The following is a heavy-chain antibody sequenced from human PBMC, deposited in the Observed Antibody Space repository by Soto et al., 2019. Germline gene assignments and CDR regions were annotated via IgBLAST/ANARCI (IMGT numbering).Heavy chain of an antibody. CDR3: ARRTVNIRTFYSGLKTHCFDY. CDR1: GGSVSSSSYY. J-gene: IGHJ4*02. CDR2: NSGST. Sequence: QLQLQESGPGLVKPSETLSLTCAVSGGSVSSSSYYWGWIRQPPGKGLEWIGSNSGSTYYTPSLHSRTAISVDTSKNQFSLKLNSVTAADTAVYYCARRTVNIRTFYSGLKTHCFDYWGQGTLVTVSS. D-gene: IGHD6-19*01. V-gene: IGHV4-39*01.